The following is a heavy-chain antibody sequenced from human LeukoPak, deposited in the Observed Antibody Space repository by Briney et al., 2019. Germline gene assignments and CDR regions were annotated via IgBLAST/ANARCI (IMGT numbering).Heavy chain of an antibody. CDR3: ARHPSRTYYDFWSGYYAQGFDY. Sequence: SETLSLTCAVYGGSFSGYYWSWIRQPPGKGLEWIGEINHSGSTNYNPSLKSRVTISVDTSKNQFSLKLSSVTAADTAVYYCARHPSRTYYDFWSGYYAQGFDYWGQGTLVTVSS. CDR1: GGSFSGYY. CDR2: INHSGST. V-gene: IGHV4-34*01. J-gene: IGHJ4*02. D-gene: IGHD3-3*01.